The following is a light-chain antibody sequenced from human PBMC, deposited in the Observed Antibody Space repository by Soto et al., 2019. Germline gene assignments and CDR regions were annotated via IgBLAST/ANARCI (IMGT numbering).Light chain of an antibody. Sequence: EIVLTQSPGTLSLSPGERATLSCRASQSVSSIYLAWYQQKPGQAPRLLIYGASSRATGIPDRFSGSGSGIDFTLTISRLEPEDFAVYYCQQYGSSPPVTFGQGTKVEIK. V-gene: IGKV3-20*01. CDR2: GAS. CDR1: QSVSSIY. J-gene: IGKJ1*01. CDR3: QQYGSSPPVT.